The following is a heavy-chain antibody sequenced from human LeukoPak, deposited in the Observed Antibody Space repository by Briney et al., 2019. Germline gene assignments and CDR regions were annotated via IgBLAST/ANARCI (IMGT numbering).Heavy chain of an antibody. J-gene: IGHJ4*02. CDR3: AREGVVNSYCYDSSGSFDY. V-gene: IGHV3-7*01. CDR2: IKQDGSEK. CDR1: GFTFSSYW. D-gene: IGHD3-22*01. Sequence: PGGSLRLSCAASGFTFSSYWMSWVRQAPGKGLEWVANIKQDGSEKYYVDSVKGRFTISRDNAKNSLYLQMNSLRAEDTAVYYCAREGVVNSYCYDSSGSFDYWGQGTLVTVSS.